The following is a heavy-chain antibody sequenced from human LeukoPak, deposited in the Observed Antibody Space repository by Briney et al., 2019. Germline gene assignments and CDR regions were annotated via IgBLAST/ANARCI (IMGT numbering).Heavy chain of an antibody. CDR1: GFTFSSYS. J-gene: IGHJ5*02. Sequence: GGSLRLSCAASGFTFSSYSMNWVHQAPGKGLEWVSSISSSSSYIYYADSVKGRFTISRDNAKNSLYLQMNSLRAEDTAVYYCARDLYSSSWWFDPWGQGTLVTVSS. V-gene: IGHV3-21*01. D-gene: IGHD6-6*01. CDR2: ISSSSSYI. CDR3: ARDLYSSSWWFDP.